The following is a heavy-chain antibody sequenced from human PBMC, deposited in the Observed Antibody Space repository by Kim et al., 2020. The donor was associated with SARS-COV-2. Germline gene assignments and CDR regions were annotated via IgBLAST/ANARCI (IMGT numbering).Heavy chain of an antibody. J-gene: IGHJ4*02. V-gene: IGHV6-1*01. CDR3: AREGYYDSSGYYYFDY. Sequence: SVKSPITVNPDTSKNQFSLQLNSVTPEDTAVYYCAREGYYDSSGYYYFDYWGQGTLVTVSS. D-gene: IGHD3-22*01.